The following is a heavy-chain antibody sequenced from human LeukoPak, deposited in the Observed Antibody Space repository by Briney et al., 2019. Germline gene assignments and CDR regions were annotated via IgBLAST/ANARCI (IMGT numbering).Heavy chain of an antibody. J-gene: IGHJ5*02. CDR1: GGTFSSYA. D-gene: IGHD3-10*01. V-gene: IGHV1-69*05. Sequence: ASVKVSCKASGGTFSSYAISRVRQAPGQGLGWMGRIIPIFGTANYAQKFQGRVTITTDESTCTAYMELSSLRSEDTAVYYCARDRAGVSSWFDPWGQGTLVTVSS. CDR3: ARDRAGVSSWFDP. CDR2: IIPIFGTA.